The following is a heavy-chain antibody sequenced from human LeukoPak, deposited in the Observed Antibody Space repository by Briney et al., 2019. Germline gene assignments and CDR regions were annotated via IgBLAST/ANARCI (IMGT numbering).Heavy chain of an antibody. D-gene: IGHD3-22*01. CDR2: IIPIFGTA. J-gene: IGHJ4*02. CDR1: GGTFSSYA. CDR3: ARADSSGYPFDY. Sequence: ASVKVSCKASGGTFSSYAISGVRQAPGQGLEWMGGIIPIFGTANYAQKFQGRVTITTDESTSTAYMELSSLRSEDTAVSYCARADSSGYPFDYWGQGTLVTVSS. V-gene: IGHV1-69*05.